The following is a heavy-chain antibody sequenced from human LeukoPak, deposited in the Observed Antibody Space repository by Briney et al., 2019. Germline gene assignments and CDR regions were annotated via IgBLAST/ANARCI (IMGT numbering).Heavy chain of an antibody. CDR1: GGSISSYY. CDR3: ASYYYDSSGYYNY. Sequence: SETLSLTCTVSGGSISSYYWSWIRQPAGKGLEWIGRIHTSGSTNYNPSLKSRLTMSVDTSKNQFSLKLSSVTAADTAVYYCASYYYDSSGYYNYWGQGTLVTVSS. V-gene: IGHV4-4*07. CDR2: IHTSGST. J-gene: IGHJ4*02. D-gene: IGHD3-22*01.